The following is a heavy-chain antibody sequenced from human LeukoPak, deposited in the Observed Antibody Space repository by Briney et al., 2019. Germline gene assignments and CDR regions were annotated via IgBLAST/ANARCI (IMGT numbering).Heavy chain of an antibody. CDR2: IDPTNGIT. CDR1: GYTFLFTGIY. V-gene: IGHV1-2*06. J-gene: IGHJ4*02. CDR3: ARYRDGLDY. Sequence: ASVKVSCKASGYTFLFTGIYIHWVRQAPGQGLEWMGRIDPTNGITNYERQFEDRDTVTRDTSISTAYMELNSLTSDDTAVYYCARYRDGLDYWGQGTLVTVSS. D-gene: IGHD4-17*01.